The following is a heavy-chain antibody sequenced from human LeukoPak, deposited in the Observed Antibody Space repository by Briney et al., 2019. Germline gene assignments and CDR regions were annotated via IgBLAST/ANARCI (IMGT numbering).Heavy chain of an antibody. CDR1: GGSISSYY. V-gene: IGHV4-4*07. J-gene: IGHJ4*02. D-gene: IGHD5-18*01. CDR2: IYTSGST. Sequence: MTSETLSLTCTVSGGSISSYYWSWIRQPAGKGLEWIGRIYTSGSTNYNPSLKSRVTMSVDTSKNQFSLKLSSVTAADTAVYYCARSTRGYSYGYTFYYWGQGTLVTVSS. CDR3: ARSTRGYSYGYTFYY.